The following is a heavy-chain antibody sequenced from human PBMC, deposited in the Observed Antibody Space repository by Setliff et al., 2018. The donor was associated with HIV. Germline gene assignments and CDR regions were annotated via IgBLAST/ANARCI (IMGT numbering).Heavy chain of an antibody. CDR3: AKRLWEASSGYFLPFDY. Sequence: SVKVSCKASGFTFTSSAMQWVRQARGQRLEWMGWIVVGSGNTNYAQKFQERVTITRDMSTSTAYMELRTLRSEDTAVYFCAKRLWEASSGYFLPFDYWGQGTRVTVSS. V-gene: IGHV1-58*02. D-gene: IGHD1-26*01. CDR1: GFTFTSSA. CDR2: IVVGSGNT. J-gene: IGHJ4*02.